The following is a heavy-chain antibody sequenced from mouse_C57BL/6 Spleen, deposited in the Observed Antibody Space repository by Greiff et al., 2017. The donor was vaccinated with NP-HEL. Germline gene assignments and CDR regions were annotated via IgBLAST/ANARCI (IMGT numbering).Heavy chain of an antibody. CDR2: IYPGSGST. D-gene: IGHD1-1*01. Sequence: QVQLQQPGAELVKPGASVKMSCKASGYSFTSYWITWVKQRPGQGLEWIGDIYPGSGSTNYNEKFKSKATLTVDTSSSTAYMQLSSLTSEDSAVYYCARMDTTVVGYFDVWGTGTTVTVSS. CDR1: GYSFTSYW. V-gene: IGHV1-55*01. J-gene: IGHJ1*03. CDR3: ARMDTTVVGYFDV.